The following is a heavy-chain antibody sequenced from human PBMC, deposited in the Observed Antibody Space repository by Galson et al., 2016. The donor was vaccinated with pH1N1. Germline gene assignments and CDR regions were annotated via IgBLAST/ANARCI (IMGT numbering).Heavy chain of an antibody. V-gene: IGHV4-31*03. Sequence: LSLTCTVSGGSISTGGYYWSWLRQQPGKGLEWIGYIYYRGRTYYNPSHKSRVSITMDTSKNQFSLKVASVTAADTAVYFCARVGNLGGTTLRFHGWNDAFNLWDRGKMVTGSS. D-gene: IGHD3-10*01. CDR1: GGSISTGGYY. J-gene: IGHJ3*01. CDR2: IYYRGRT. CDR3: ARVGNLGGTTLRFHGWNDAFNL.